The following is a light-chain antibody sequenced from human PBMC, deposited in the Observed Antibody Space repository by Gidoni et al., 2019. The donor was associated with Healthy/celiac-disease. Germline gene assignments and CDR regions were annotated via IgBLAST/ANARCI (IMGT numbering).Light chain of an antibody. J-gene: IGKJ1*01. CDR3: QQYGSSRWT. CDR2: GAS. Sequence: IELTQSPGTLSLSPGERATLSCRASQSVSSSYLAWYQQTPGQAPRLLIYGASSRATGIPDRFSGSGSGTDFTLTISRLEPEDFAVYYCQQYGSSRWTFGQGTKVEIK. CDR1: QSVSSSY. V-gene: IGKV3-20*01.